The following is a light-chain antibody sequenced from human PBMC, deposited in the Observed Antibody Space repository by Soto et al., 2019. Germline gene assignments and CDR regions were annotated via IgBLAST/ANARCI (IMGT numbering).Light chain of an antibody. J-gene: IGLJ2*01. CDR3: SSYTSSSTSLVV. CDR1: SSDVGGYNY. CDR2: EVS. V-gene: IGLV2-14*01. Sequence: QSALTQPASVSGSPGQSITISCTGTSSDVGGYNYVSWYQQHPGKAPKLMIYEVSNRPSGVSNRFSGSKSGNTASLTISGLQAEDEADDYCSSYTSSSTSLVVFGGGTKVTVL.